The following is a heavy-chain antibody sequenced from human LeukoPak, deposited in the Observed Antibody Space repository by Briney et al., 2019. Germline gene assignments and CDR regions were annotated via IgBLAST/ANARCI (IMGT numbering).Heavy chain of an antibody. CDR1: GGSISSYY. CDR3: AMGVTGPLSFDY. CDR2: IYYSGST. D-gene: IGHD3-16*01. Sequence: PSETLSLTCTVSGGSISSYYWSWIRQPPGKGLEWIGYIYYSGSTNYNPSLKSRVTISVDTSKNQFSLKLSSVTAADTAVYYCAMGVTGPLSFDYWGQGTLVTVSS. V-gene: IGHV4-59*01. J-gene: IGHJ4*02.